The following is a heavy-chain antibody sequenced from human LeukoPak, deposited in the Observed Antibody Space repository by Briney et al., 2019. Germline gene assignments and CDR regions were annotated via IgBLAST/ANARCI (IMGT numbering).Heavy chain of an antibody. V-gene: IGHV3-23*01. J-gene: IGHJ4*02. CDR3: AKISQGYSYGPFDS. D-gene: IGHD5-18*01. CDR1: GFTFNIYA. CDR2: INGGGDST. Sequence: PGGSLRLSCAASGFTFNIYAMIWVRQAPGQGLEWVSGINGGGDSTYYADSVKGRFTISRVNSKHTLSLQMNRLRAEDTAVYYCAKISQGYSYGPFDSWGQGTLVTVSS.